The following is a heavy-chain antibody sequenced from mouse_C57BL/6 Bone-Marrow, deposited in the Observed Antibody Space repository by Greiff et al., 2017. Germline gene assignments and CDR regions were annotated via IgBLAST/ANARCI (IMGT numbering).Heavy chain of an antibody. V-gene: IGHV1-81*01. CDR2: IYPRGGNT. CDR1: GYTFTSYG. J-gene: IGHJ4*01. CDR3: AREGYYGNYAMDY. Sequence: VQLQQSGAELARPGASVKLSCKASGYTFTSYGLSWVKQRTGQGLEWIGEIYPRGGNTYYNEKFKGKATLTADKSSSTAYMELRSLTSEDSAVYFCAREGYYGNYAMDYWGQGTSVTVSS. D-gene: IGHD1-1*01.